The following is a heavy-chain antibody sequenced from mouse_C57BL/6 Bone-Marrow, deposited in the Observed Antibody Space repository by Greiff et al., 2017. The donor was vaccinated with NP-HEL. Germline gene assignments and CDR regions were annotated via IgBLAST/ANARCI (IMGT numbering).Heavy chain of an antibody. CDR3: ARSYYSNYWYFDV. V-gene: IGHV3-5*01. J-gene: IGHJ1*03. CDR1: GISITTGNYR. Sequence: EVKLVESGPGLVKPSQTVFLTCTVTGISITTGNYRWSWIRQFPGNNLEWIGYIYYSGTITYNPSLTSRTTITRDTPKNQFFLEMNSLTAEDTATYYCARSYYSNYWYFDVWGTGTTVTVSS. CDR2: IYYSGTI. D-gene: IGHD2-5*01.